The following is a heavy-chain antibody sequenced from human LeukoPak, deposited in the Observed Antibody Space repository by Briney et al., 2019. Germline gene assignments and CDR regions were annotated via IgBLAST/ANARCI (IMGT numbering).Heavy chain of an antibody. J-gene: IGHJ3*02. CDR3: GKDTGASGTYLDAFDI. CDR1: GFTFSGYW. V-gene: IGHV3-74*01. Sequence: GGSLRLSCAASGFTFSGYWVHWVRQAPGKGLVWVSRINTDGSSTNYADSVKGRFTISRDNAKNTLYLQMNSLRAEDTALYYWGKDTGASGTYLDAFDIGGKGKMVIVS. D-gene: IGHD3-10*01. CDR2: INTDGSST.